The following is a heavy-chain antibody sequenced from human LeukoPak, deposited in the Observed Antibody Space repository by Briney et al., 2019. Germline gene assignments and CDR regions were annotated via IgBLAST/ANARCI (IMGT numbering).Heavy chain of an antibody. D-gene: IGHD1-26*01. J-gene: IGHJ4*02. CDR2: VYYTGST. CDR1: GGSISSYY. CDR3: ARVGGSYYDFDY. Sequence: SETLSLTCTVSGGSISSYYWSWVRQPPGKGLEWIGFVYYTGSTNYSPSLKSRVTISVDTSKNQFSLKLRSVTAADTAVYYCARVGGSYYDFDYWGQGALVTVSS. V-gene: IGHV4-59*12.